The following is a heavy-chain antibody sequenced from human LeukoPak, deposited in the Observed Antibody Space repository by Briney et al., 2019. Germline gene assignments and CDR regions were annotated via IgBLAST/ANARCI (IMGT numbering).Heavy chain of an antibody. D-gene: IGHD3-16*02. Sequence: SETLSLTCAVYGGSFSGYYWSWIRQPPGKGLEWIGVINHSGSTNYNPSLKSRVTISVDTSKNQFSLKLSSVTAADTAVYYCARGRGIYDYVWGSYRYTAYFDYWGQGTLVTVSS. CDR2: INHSGST. J-gene: IGHJ4*02. CDR1: GGSFSGYY. CDR3: ARGRGIYDYVWGSYRYTAYFDY. V-gene: IGHV4-34*01.